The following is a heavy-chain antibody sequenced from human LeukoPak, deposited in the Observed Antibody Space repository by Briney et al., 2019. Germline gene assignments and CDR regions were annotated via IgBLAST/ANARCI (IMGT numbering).Heavy chain of an antibody. CDR3: AKRGIFGGREYYFDY. Sequence: PGGSLRLSCAASGFSFSGYAMSWVRQAPGKGLEWVSAISGSGGSTYYADSVKGRFTISRDNSKDTLYLQMNSLRAEDTAVYYCAKRGIFGGREYYFDYWGQGTLVTVSS. J-gene: IGHJ4*02. CDR1: GFSFSGYA. D-gene: IGHD3-3*01. CDR2: ISGSGGST. V-gene: IGHV3-23*01.